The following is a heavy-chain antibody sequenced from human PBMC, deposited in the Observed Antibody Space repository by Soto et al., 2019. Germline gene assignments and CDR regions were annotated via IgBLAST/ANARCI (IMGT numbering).Heavy chain of an antibody. CDR1: GGSISSYY. CDR2: IYYSGCT. V-gene: IGHV4-59*08. Sequence: SETLSLTCTVSGGSISSYYWSWIRQPPGKGLEWIGYIYYSGCTNYNPSLKSRVTISVDTSKNQFSLKLSSVTAADTAVYYCARLYGFSGFDYWGQGTLVTVS. CDR3: ARLYGFSGFDY. D-gene: IGHD6-25*01. J-gene: IGHJ4*02.